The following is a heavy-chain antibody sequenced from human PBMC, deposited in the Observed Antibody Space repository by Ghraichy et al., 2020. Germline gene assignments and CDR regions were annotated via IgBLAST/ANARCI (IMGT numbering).Heavy chain of an antibody. CDR1: GGSISNSSYY. CDR2: IYYSGSA. Sequence: SETLSLTCTVSGGSISNSSYYWGWIRQPPGKGLEWIGSIYYSGSAYYNPSLKSRVTISVDTPRNQFSLNLRSVTAADTAIYYCARGLLGYCSSISCYGFDDWGQGPLVTVSS. V-gene: IGHV4-39*01. J-gene: IGHJ4*02. D-gene: IGHD2-2*01. CDR3: ARGLLGYCSSISCYGFDD.